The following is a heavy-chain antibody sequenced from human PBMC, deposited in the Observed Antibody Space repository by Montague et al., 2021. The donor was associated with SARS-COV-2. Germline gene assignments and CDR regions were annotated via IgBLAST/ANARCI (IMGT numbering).Heavy chain of an antibody. J-gene: IGHJ4*02. CDR1: GGSISSSTYY. CDR2: MYYSGST. Sequence: SETLSLTCTVSGGSISSSTYYWGWIRQPPGKGLEWIGSMYYSGSTYYNPSLKSRVTISVDTSRKQFSLKLSSVTAADTAVYYCARQPRNYYDSGSYCALGDYGGQGTRVTVSA. CDR3: ARQPRNYYDSGSYCALGDY. V-gene: IGHV4-39*01. D-gene: IGHD3-10*01.